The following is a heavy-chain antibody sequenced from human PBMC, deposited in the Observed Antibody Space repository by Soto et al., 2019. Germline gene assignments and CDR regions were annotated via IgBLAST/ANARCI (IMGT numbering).Heavy chain of an antibody. CDR2: IYPGDSDT. CDR3: TTLNYGVDV. CDR1: GYSFTIYW. Sequence: GESLKISCKGSGYSFTIYWIGWVRQMPGKGLEWMGIIYPGDSDTRYSPSFQGQVTISADKSISTAYLQMNSLKTEDTAMFYCTTLNYGVDVWGQGTTVTVSS. V-gene: IGHV5-51*01. J-gene: IGHJ6*02.